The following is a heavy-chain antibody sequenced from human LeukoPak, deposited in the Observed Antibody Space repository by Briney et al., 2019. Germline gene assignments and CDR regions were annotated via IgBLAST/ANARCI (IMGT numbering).Heavy chain of an antibody. CDR2: IYYSGST. D-gene: IGHD3-10*02. CDR3: ARDRCSHPPYYFDY. V-gene: IGHV4-31*03. J-gene: IGHJ4*02. CDR1: GGSISSGGYY. Sequence: PSQTLSLTCTVSGGSISSGGYYWSWIRQPPGKGLEWIGYIYYSGSTYYNPSLKSRVTISVDTSKNQFSLKLSSVTAAGTAVYYCARDRCSHPPYYFDYWGEGTLVTVSS.